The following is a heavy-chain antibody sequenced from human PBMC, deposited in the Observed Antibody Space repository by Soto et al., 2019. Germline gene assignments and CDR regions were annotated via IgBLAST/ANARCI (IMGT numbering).Heavy chain of an antibody. CDR3: AADSGKYYYGMDV. D-gene: IGHD1-26*01. V-gene: IGHV4-59*01. Sequence: SETLSLTCTVSGCSISSYYWSWIRQPPGKGLEWIGNIHYSGNTNYNPSLKSRVTISIDTSKNQFSLKLSSLTAADTAVYYCAADSGKYYYGMDVWGQGTTVTVSS. CDR1: GCSISSYY. J-gene: IGHJ6*02. CDR2: IHYSGNT.